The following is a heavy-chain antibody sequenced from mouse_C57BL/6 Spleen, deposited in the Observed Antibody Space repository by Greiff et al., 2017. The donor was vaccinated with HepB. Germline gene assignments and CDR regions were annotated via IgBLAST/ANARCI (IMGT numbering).Heavy chain of an antibody. CDR2: ISDGGSYT. Sequence: DVMLVESGGGLVKPGGSLKLSCAASGFTFSSYAMSWVRQTPEKRLEWVATISDGGSYTYYPDNVKGRFTISRDNAKNNLYLQMSHLKSEDTAMYYWARYSNENYFDYWGQGTTLTVSS. D-gene: IGHD2-5*01. J-gene: IGHJ2*01. CDR3: ARYSNENYFDY. CDR1: GFTFSSYA. V-gene: IGHV5-4*03.